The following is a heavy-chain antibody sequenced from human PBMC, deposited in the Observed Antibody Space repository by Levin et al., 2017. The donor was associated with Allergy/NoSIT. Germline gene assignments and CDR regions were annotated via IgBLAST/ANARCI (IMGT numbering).Heavy chain of an antibody. CDR1: GFSFGSYW. D-gene: IGHD6-6*01. J-gene: IGHJ4*02. CDR3: ARGQSKQLN. CDR2: IKQDGTKK. V-gene: IGHV3-7*04. Sequence: PGGSLRLSCAASGFSFGSYWMSWVRQAPGKGLEWLANIKQDGTKKTYVDSVKGRFTISRDNAKNSLSLQMSSLRAEDTAVYYCARGQSKQLNWGQGTLVIVSS.